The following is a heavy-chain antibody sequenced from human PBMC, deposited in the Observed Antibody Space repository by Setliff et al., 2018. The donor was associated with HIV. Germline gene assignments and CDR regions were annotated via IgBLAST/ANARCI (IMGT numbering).Heavy chain of an antibody. D-gene: IGHD4-4*01. CDR3: ARRRGGSLTTVTTWYYYMDV. V-gene: IGHV4-34*01. CDR2: INYRGNI. CDR1: GGSFIDYY. J-gene: IGHJ6*03. Sequence: NPSETLSLTCAVYGGSFIDYYWTWIRQAPGKGLEWIGEINYRGNINSSPSLKSRVDMSIDPSKNQFSLRLNSVTAADTADYFCARRRGGSLTTVTTWYYYMDVWGKGSTVTVSS.